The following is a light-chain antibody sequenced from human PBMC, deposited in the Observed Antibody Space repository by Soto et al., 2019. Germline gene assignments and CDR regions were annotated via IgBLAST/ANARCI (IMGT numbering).Light chain of an antibody. Sequence: QSALTQPRSVSGSPGQSVTISCTGTSNDVGGYNFVSWYQQHPGKVPKLFIYDVSRRPSGVPDRFSGSKSVNTASLTISGLQAEDEADYYCASYAGSYTLVFGGGTNLTV. CDR3: ASYAGSYTLV. J-gene: IGLJ2*01. CDR2: DVS. V-gene: IGLV2-11*01. CDR1: SNDVGGYNF.